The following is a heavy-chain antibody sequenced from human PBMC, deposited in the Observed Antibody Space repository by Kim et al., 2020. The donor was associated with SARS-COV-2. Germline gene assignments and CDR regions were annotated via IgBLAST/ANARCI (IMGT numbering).Heavy chain of an antibody. Sequence: NTRYSPKFQGRVSITRDTSATTAYWELSGLISEDTAVYYCAREAVAGSFDYWGQGTLVTVSS. CDR2: NT. CDR3: AREAVAGSFDY. J-gene: IGHJ4*02. V-gene: IGHV1-3*01. D-gene: IGHD6-19*01.